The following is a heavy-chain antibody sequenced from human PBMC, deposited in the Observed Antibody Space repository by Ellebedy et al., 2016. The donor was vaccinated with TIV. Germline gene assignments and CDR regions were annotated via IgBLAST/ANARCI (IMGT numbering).Heavy chain of an antibody. CDR3: ARTLREGSGYDFGLEI. D-gene: IGHD5-12*01. CDR2: LFYIGSP. Sequence: SETLSPTXAVSGASMYDSYWTWIRQPAGKGLEWIGRLFYIGSPDYSPSLRGRATMSLDTSNKQFSLTLTSVTAADTAVYYCARTLREGSGYDFGLEIWGQGTTVTVSS. V-gene: IGHV4-4*07. J-gene: IGHJ3*02. CDR1: GASMYDSY.